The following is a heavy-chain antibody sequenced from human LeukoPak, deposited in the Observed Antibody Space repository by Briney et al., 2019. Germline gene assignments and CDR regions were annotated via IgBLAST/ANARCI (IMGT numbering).Heavy chain of an antibody. CDR2: IKQGGSEK. Sequence: PGGSLRLSCAASGFTFSTYWITWVRQAPGKGLEWVANIKQGGSEKYYVDSVKGRFTISRDNAKNSLYLQMNSLRAEDTAAYYCARGYYDFWSGSYYFDSWGQGTLVTVSS. J-gene: IGHJ4*02. CDR3: ARGYYDFWSGSYYFDS. D-gene: IGHD3-3*01. CDR1: GFTFSTYW. V-gene: IGHV3-7*01.